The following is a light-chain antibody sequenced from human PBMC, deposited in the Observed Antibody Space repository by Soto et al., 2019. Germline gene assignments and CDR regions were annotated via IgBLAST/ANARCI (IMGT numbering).Light chain of an antibody. Sequence: SASVGDRVTITCRASQSISVWLAWYQQKAGKAPNLLIYKASRLESGVPSRFSGSGSETEFTLTISGLQPGDSATYYCQQYNSYSPTFGQGTKVDI. V-gene: IGKV1-5*03. J-gene: IGKJ1*01. CDR2: KAS. CDR3: QQYNSYSPT. CDR1: QSISVW.